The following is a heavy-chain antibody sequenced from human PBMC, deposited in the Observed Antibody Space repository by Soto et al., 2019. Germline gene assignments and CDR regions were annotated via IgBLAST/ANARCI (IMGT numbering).Heavy chain of an antibody. V-gene: IGHV3-23*01. CDR3: AKGGYGGVIVIDY. Sequence: ACKASGGTCSSYAISWVRQAPGKGLEWVGGIIASGGSTNYADSVQGRVTISRDNSKNTLYLQMNSLRAEDTAVYYCAKGGYGGVIVIDYWGQGTLVTVSS. J-gene: IGHJ4*02. D-gene: IGHD3-16*02. CDR1: GGTCSSYA. CDR2: IIASGGST.